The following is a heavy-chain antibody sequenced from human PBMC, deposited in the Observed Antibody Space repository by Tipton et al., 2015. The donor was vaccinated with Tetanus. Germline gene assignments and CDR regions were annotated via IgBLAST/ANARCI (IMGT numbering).Heavy chain of an antibody. CDR1: DGSFSAYY. Sequence: LRLSCDVYDGSFSAYYWTWIRQPPGTGLEWIGEINHTGSTNYNSSLRLRVTISIGTSNNQFSLKLNSVTAADSAVYYCARGRQRLVPAGFDLWGQGTLVTVSS. CDR3: ARGRQRLVPAGFDL. CDR2: INHTGST. D-gene: IGHD6-13*01. V-gene: IGHV4-34*01. J-gene: IGHJ5*02.